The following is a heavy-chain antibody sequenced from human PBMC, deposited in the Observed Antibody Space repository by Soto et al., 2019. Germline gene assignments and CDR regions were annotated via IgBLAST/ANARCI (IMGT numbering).Heavy chain of an antibody. D-gene: IGHD6-13*01. J-gene: IGHJ5*02. Sequence: SETLSLTCAVYGGAFSGYYWSCLRQPPGKGLEWIVESNHSGSTNYNPSLKSRVTISVDTSKNQFSLKLSSVTAADTAVYYCARGTGRSAAWGQGTLVTVSS. CDR1: GGAFSGYY. CDR3: ARGTGRSAA. V-gene: IGHV4-34*01. CDR2: SNHSGST.